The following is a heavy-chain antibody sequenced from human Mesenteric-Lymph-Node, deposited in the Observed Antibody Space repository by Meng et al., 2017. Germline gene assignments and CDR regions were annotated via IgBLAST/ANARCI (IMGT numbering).Heavy chain of an antibody. V-gene: IGHV3-21*01. D-gene: IGHD1-26*01. CDR3: ARDWGRKIVGATYYYYYYGMDV. CDR2: ISSSSSYI. Sequence: GESLKISCAASGFTFSSYSMNWVRQAPGKGLEWVSSISSSSSYIHYADSVKGRFTISRDNAKNSLYLQMNSLRAEETAVYYCARDWGRKIVGATYYYYYYGMDVWGQGTTVTVSS. CDR1: GFTFSSYS. J-gene: IGHJ6*02.